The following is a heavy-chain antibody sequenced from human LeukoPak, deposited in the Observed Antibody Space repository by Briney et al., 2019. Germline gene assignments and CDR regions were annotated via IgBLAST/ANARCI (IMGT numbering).Heavy chain of an antibody. V-gene: IGHV4-39*01. D-gene: IGHD3-16*01. J-gene: IGHJ4*02. CDR3: VSPYDPYYFDC. Sequence: SDTLSLPCTVSVGSISSSSYFWGWIRRPPGRGLEWIGSISFTGSNYYNPSLKSRVTISVDTSKNQFSLKLSSVTAADTAVYYCVSPYDPYYFDCWGRGTLVTVSS. CDR1: VGSISSSSYF. CDR2: ISFTGSN.